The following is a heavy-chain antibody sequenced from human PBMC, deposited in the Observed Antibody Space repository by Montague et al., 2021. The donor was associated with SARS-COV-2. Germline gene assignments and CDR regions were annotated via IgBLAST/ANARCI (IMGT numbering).Heavy chain of an antibody. CDR3: ARGATVTTLFYYYYGMDV. CDR1: GGPISSYY. D-gene: IGHD4-17*01. V-gene: IGHV4-59*12. Sequence: SETLSLTCTVSGGPISSYYWSWIRQPPGKGLEWIGYIYYSGSTNYNPSLKSRVTISVDTSKNQFSLELSSVTAADTAVYYCARGATVTTLFYYYYGMDVWGQGTTVIVSS. CDR2: IYYSGST. J-gene: IGHJ6*02.